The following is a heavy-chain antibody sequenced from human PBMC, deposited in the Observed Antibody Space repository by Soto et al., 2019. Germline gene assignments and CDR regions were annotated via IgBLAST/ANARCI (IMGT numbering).Heavy chain of an antibody. CDR2: ISGSGGTT. Sequence: VHLVESGGGVVQPGRSLRISCIGSGFTFSSNAMSWVRQAPGKGLEWVSAISGSGGTTYYADSVKGRFAVSRDNSNNTLYLQMNSLRAEDTAVYYCAKQRAGFGSGSDTYYFDYWGQGTLVTVSS. V-gene: IGHV3-23*04. D-gene: IGHD3-10*01. CDR1: GFTFSSNA. J-gene: IGHJ4*02. CDR3: AKQRAGFGSGSDTYYFDY.